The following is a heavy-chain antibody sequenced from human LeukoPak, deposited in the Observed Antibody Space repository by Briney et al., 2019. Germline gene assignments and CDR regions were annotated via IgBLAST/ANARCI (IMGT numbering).Heavy chain of an antibody. J-gene: IGHJ4*02. Sequence: SETLSLTCAVYGGSFSGYYWSWIRQPPGKGLEWIGEINHSGSTNYNPSLKSRVTISVDTSKNQFSLKLSSVTATDTAVYYCARLIRSRELLDYWGQGTLVTVSS. CDR1: GGSFSGYY. CDR2: INHSGST. D-gene: IGHD1-26*01. V-gene: IGHV4-34*01. CDR3: ARLIRSRELLDY.